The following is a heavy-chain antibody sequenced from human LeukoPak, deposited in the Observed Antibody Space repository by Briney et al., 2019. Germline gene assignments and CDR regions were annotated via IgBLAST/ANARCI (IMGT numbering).Heavy chain of an antibody. V-gene: IGHV4-38-2*01. Sequence: SETLSLTCAVSDYSISSHNYWGWTRQPPGKGLEWIGSVYHSGSTHYSPSLKSRVTISVDTSKNQFSLKLSSVTAADTAVYYCARNDSSGYFDYWGQGTLATVSS. CDR2: VYHSGST. J-gene: IGHJ4*02. CDR3: ARNDSSGYFDY. D-gene: IGHD3-22*01. CDR1: DYSISSHNY.